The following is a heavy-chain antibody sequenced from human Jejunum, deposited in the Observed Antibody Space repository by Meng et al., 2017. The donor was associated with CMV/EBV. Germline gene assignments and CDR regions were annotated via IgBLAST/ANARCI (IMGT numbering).Heavy chain of an antibody. V-gene: IGHV4-34*01. CDR2: INHSGGT. Sequence: VYGGSFTDYFWTWIRQPPGKGLEWIGEINHSGGTNYNPSLKSRVTISVDTSKNQFSLKLSSVTAADTAVYYCARETTTTSAASDIWGRGTLVTVSS. CDR3: ARETTTTSAASDI. J-gene: IGHJ3*02. D-gene: IGHD1-1*01. CDR1: GGSFTDYF.